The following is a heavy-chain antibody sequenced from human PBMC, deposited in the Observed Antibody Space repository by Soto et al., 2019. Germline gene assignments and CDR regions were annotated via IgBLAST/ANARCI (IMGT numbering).Heavy chain of an antibody. CDR3: ARDFGHSYGEEYYYYGMDV. J-gene: IGHJ6*02. CDR1: GYTFTSYY. V-gene: IGHV1-46*01. D-gene: IGHD5-18*01. CDR2: INPSGGST. Sequence: ASVKVSCKASGYTFTSYYMHWVRQAPGQGLEWMGIINPSGGSTSYAQKFQGRVTMTRDTSTSTVYMELSSLRSEDTAVYYCARDFGHSYGEEYYYYGMDVWGQGTTVTVSS.